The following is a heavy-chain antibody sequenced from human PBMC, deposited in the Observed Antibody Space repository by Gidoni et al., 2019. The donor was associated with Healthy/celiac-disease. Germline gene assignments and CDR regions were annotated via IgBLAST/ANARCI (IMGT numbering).Heavy chain of an antibody. CDR3: ARDWTLTTVTTDI. CDR2: IYSGGST. Sequence: EVQLVESGGGLIQPGGSLRLSCAASGFTVSSNYMSWVRQAPGKGLELVSVIYSGGSTYYADSVKGRFTISRDNSKNTLYLQMNSLRAEDTAVYYCARDWTLTTVTTDIWGQGTMVTVSS. CDR1: GFTVSSNY. V-gene: IGHV3-53*01. J-gene: IGHJ3*02. D-gene: IGHD4-17*01.